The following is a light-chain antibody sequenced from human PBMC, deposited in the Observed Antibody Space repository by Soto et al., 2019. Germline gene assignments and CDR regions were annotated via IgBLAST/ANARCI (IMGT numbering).Light chain of an antibody. CDR3: QAWDSSTMV. CDR1: KLGNKY. CDR2: QDM. V-gene: IGLV3-1*01. J-gene: IGLJ2*01. Sequence: SYELTQPPSVSVSPGQTASITCSGDKLGNKYACWYQQKPGQSPVLVIYQDMKRPSGIPERFSGSNSGNTATLTISGTQAMDEADYYCQAWDSSTMVFGGGTKLTVL.